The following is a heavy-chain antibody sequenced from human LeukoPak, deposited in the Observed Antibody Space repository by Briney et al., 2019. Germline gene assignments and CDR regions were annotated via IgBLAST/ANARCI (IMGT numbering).Heavy chain of an antibody. Sequence: GGSLRLSCAASGFTFSSYSMNWVRQAPGKGLEWVSSISSGRSSIYYADSVKGRFTISRDNAKNSLYLQMNSLRVEDTAVYYCARGVTAAWGQGTLVIVSS. J-gene: IGHJ5*02. D-gene: IGHD2-21*02. CDR3: ARGVTAA. CDR1: GFTFSSYS. V-gene: IGHV3-21*01. CDR2: ISSGRSSI.